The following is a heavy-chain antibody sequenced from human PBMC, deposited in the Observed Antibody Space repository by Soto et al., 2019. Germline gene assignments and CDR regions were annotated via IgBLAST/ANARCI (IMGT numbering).Heavy chain of an antibody. V-gene: IGHV4-39*01. CDR2: IYYSGST. D-gene: IGHD7-27*01. CDR1: GGSISSSSYY. CDR3: ARHAVRVWGDWYFDL. Sequence: SETLSLTCTVSGGSISSSSYYWGWIRQPPGKGLEWIGSIYYSGSTYYNPSLKSRVTISVDTSKNQFSLKLSSVTAADTAVYYCARHAVRVWGDWYFDLWGRGTLVTVSS. J-gene: IGHJ2*01.